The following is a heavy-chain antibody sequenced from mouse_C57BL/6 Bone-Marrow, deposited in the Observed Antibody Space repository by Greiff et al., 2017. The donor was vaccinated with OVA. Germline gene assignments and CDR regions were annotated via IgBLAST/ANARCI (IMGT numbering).Heavy chain of an antibody. D-gene: IGHD2-2*01. CDR3: ARGGLGVYYAMDY. CDR1: GYTFTDYY. V-gene: IGHV1-19*01. CDR2: INPYNGGT. J-gene: IGHJ4*01. Sequence: EVQLQQSGPVLVKPGASVKMSCKASGYTFTDYYMNWVKQSHGKSLEWIGVINPYNGGTSYNQKFKGKATLTVDKSSSTAYMELNSLTSEDSAVYYCARGGLGVYYAMDYWGQGTSVTVSS.